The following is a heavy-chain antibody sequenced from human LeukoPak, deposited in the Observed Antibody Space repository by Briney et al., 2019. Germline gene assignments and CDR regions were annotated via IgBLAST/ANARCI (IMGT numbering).Heavy chain of an antibody. J-gene: IGHJ4*02. CDR2: ISAYNGDT. V-gene: IGHV1-18*04. CDR3: ARVGILTGYSLFDY. CDR1: GYTFTAYY. Sequence: ASVKVSCKASGYTFTAYYVHWVRQAPGQGLEWLGWISAYNGDTNYAQKIQGRVTMTTDTSTSTAYMELRSLRSDDTAVYYCARVGILTGYSLFDYWGQGTLVTVSS. D-gene: IGHD3-9*01.